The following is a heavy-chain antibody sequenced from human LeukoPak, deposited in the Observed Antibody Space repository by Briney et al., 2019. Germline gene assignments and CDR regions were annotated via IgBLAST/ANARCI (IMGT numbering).Heavy chain of an antibody. CDR2: IYYSGST. Sequence: SQTLSLTCTVSGGSISSGGYYWSWIRQHPGKGLEWIGYIYYSGSTYYNPSLKSRVTISVDTSKNQFSLKLSPVTAADTAVYYCARGAQSIAARPVWWGGPLYYFDYWGQGTLVTVSS. CDR1: GGSISSGGYY. J-gene: IGHJ4*02. V-gene: IGHV4-31*03. D-gene: IGHD6-6*01. CDR3: ARGAQSIAARPVWWGGPLYYFDY.